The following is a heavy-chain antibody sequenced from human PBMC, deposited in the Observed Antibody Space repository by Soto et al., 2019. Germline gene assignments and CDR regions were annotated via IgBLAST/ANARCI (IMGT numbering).Heavy chain of an antibody. CDR1: GGSISSYY. Sequence: SETLSLTCTVSGGSISSYYWSWIRQPAGKGLEWIGRIYTSGSTNYNPSLKSRVTMSVDTSKNQFSLKLSSVTAADTAVYYCARDSPGSGYYYIHFDYWGQGALVTVSS. D-gene: IGHD3-22*01. J-gene: IGHJ4*02. CDR2: IYTSGST. V-gene: IGHV4-4*07. CDR3: ARDSPGSGYYYIHFDY.